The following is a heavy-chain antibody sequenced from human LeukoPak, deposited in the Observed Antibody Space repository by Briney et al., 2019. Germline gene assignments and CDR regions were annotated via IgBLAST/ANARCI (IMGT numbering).Heavy chain of an antibody. CDR2: ISWNSGSI. Sequence: GRSLRLSCAASGFTFDDYAMHWVRQAPGKGLEWVSGISWNSGSIGYADSVKGRFTISRDNAKNSLYLQMNSLRAEDTAVYYCAKKDSYGYNYFDYWGQGTLVTVSS. D-gene: IGHD5-18*01. J-gene: IGHJ4*02. CDR1: GFTFDDYA. CDR3: AKKDSYGYNYFDY. V-gene: IGHV3-9*01.